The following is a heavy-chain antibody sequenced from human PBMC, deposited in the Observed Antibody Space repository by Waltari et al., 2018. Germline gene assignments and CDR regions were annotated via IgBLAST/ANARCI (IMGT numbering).Heavy chain of an antibody. V-gene: IGHV3-23*01. J-gene: IGHJ4*02. CDR2: ISGSGFTT. Sequence: EVQLLESGGALVQPGGSLRLSCPASGFSFASYAFSCVRRAPGKGLEWVSGISGSGFTTYYADSVKGRFTISRDNSQNTLFLQMNSLGAEDTALYYCAKRGPRELLRLSWIPYFDFWGLGTLVTVSS. D-gene: IGHD1-26*01. CDR3: AKRGPRELLRLSWIPYFDF. CDR1: GFSFASYA.